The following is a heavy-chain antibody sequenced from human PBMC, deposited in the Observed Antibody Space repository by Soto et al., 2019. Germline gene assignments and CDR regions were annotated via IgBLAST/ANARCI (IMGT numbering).Heavy chain of an antibody. CDR2: IGTAGDT. V-gene: IGHV3-13*01. CDR1: GFTFSSYD. Sequence: GGSLRLSCAASGFTFSSYDMHWVRQATGKGLEWVSAIGTAGDTYYPGSVKGRFTISRENAKNSLYLQMNSLRAEDTAVYYCARGSIDAAAGTWYYGMDVWGQGTTVTVSS. D-gene: IGHD6-13*01. J-gene: IGHJ6*02. CDR3: ARGSIDAAAGTWYYGMDV.